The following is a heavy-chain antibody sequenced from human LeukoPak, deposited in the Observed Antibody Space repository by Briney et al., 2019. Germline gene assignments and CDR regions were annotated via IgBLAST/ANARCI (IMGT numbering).Heavy chain of an antibody. CDR2: IYNSGSA. D-gene: IGHD1-14*01. Sequence: SETLSLTCTVSGASIRRTSYYWGWIRQPPGKGLEWIGTIYNSGSAYYNPSLKSRVTISVDTSKNQFSLKVSSVTAADTAVYYCASGSGYFFDYWGQGTLVTVPS. CDR1: GASIRRTSYY. CDR3: ASGSGYFFDY. V-gene: IGHV4-39*01. J-gene: IGHJ4*02.